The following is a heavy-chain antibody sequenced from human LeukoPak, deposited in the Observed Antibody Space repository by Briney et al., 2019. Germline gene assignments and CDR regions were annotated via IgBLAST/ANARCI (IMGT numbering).Heavy chain of an antibody. J-gene: IGHJ4*02. CDR3: AKLGRYYDFWSGDDY. V-gene: IGHV3-23*01. CDR2: ISGSGGST. D-gene: IGHD3-3*01. CDR1: GFTFSSYA. Sequence: GGSLRLSCAASGFTFSSYAMSWVRQAPGKGLEWVSAISGSGGSTYYADSVKGRFTISRDNSKNTPYLQMNSLRAEDTAVYYCAKLGRYYDFWSGDDYWGQGTLVTVSS.